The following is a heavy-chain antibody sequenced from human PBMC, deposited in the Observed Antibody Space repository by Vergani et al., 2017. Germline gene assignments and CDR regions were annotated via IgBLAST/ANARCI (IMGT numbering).Heavy chain of an antibody. CDR1: GGSISSGSYY. J-gene: IGHJ3*02. CDR2: IYTSGST. CDR3: ARVGSSGWYLGSDAFDI. V-gene: IGHV4-61*02. Sequence: QVQLQESGPGLVKPSQTLSLTCTVSGGSISSGSYYWSWIRQPAGKGLEWIGRIYTSGSTNYNPSLKSRVTISVDTSKNQFSLKLSSVTAADTAVYYCARVGSSGWYLGSDAFDIWGQGTMVTVS. D-gene: IGHD6-19*01.